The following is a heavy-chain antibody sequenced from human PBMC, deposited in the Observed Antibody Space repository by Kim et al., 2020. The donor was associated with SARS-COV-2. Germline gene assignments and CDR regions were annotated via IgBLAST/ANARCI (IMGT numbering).Heavy chain of an antibody. CDR3: ARDRSGGYSSSWYAPLLFDP. CDR1: GYTFTSYA. D-gene: IGHD6-13*01. J-gene: IGHJ5*02. V-gene: IGHV7-4-1*02. CDR2: INTNTGNP. Sequence: ASVKVSCKASGYTFTSYAMNWVRQAPGQGLEWMGWINTNTGNPTYAQGFTGRFVFSLDTSVSTAYLQISSLKAEDTAVYYCARDRSGGYSSSWYAPLLFDPWGQGTLVTVSS.